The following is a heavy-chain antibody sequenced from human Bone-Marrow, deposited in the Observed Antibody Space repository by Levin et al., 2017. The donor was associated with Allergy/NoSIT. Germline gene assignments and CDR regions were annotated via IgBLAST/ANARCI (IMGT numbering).Heavy chain of an antibody. CDR3: TTGYRDRWCFDF. CDR2: IKSESDGGNT. CDR1: GFTFSHNW. Sequence: PGGSLRLSCAVSGFTFSHNWMSWVRRAPGKGLEWVGRIKSESDGGNTDDAAPGRCSFTIARDESKAMLYLPMISQTTDETTLYYCTTGYRDRWCFDFWGRGTQVIVS. V-gene: IGHV3-15*01. D-gene: IGHD4-11*01. J-gene: IGHJ2*01.